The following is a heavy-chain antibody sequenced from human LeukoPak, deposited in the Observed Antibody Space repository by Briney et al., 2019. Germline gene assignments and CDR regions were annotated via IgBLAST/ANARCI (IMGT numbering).Heavy chain of an antibody. J-gene: IGHJ4*02. Sequence: GGSLRLSCAASGFTFSSYGMHWVRQAPGKGLEWVAFIRYDGSNKYYADSVKGRFTIPRDNSKNTLYLQMNSLRAEDTAVYYCAKVSHYYDSSGYVDYWGQGTLVTVSS. V-gene: IGHV3-30*02. CDR3: AKVSHYYDSSGYVDY. D-gene: IGHD3-22*01. CDR1: GFTFSSYG. CDR2: IRYDGSNK.